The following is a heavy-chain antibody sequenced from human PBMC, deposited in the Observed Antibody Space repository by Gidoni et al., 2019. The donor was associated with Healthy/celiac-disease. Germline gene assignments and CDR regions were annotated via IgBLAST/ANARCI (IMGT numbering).Heavy chain of an antibody. D-gene: IGHD2-2*02. CDR3: ARDYLEYQLLYGGYYYNGMDV. V-gene: IGHV1-69*01. J-gene: IGHJ6*02. CDR1: GGTFSSYA. Sequence: QVQLVQSGADVKKPGSSVKVSCKASGGTFSSYAISWVRQAPGQGLEWMGGIIPIFGTANYAQKFQGRVTITADESTSTAYMELSSLRSEDTAVYYCARDYLEYQLLYGGYYYNGMDVWGQGTTVTVSS. CDR2: IIPIFGTA.